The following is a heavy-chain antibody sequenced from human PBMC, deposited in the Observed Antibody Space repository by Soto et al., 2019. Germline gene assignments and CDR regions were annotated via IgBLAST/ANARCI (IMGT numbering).Heavy chain of an antibody. J-gene: IGHJ3*02. V-gene: IGHV4-59*08. Sequence: SETLSLTCTVSGGSISSYYWSWIRQPPGKGLEWIGYIYYSGSTNYNPSLKSRVTISADTSKNQFSLKLSSVTAADTAVYYCARLSVVPVASRGAFDIWGQGTMVTVSS. CDR3: ARLSVVPVASRGAFDI. CDR1: GGSISSYY. CDR2: IYYSGST. D-gene: IGHD2-2*01.